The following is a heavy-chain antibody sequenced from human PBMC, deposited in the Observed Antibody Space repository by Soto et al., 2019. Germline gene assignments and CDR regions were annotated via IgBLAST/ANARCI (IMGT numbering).Heavy chain of an antibody. CDR3: ATAVRELGELYY. V-gene: IGHV3-23*01. CDR2: ISGSGGST. CDR1: GFTFSSYA. Sequence: GGSLRLSCAASGFTFSSYAMSWVRQAPGKGLEWVSAISGSGGSTYYADSVKGRFTISRDNSKNTLYLQMNSLRAEDTAVYYCATAVRELGELYYWGQGTLVTVSS. J-gene: IGHJ4*02. D-gene: IGHD3-10*01.